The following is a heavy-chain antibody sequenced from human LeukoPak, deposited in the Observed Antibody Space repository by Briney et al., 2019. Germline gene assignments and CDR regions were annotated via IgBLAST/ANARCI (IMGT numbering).Heavy chain of an antibody. D-gene: IGHD2-15*01. CDR3: ARDDSRAAKASYYYYGMDV. CDR1: GYTFTSYY. V-gene: IGHV1-46*01. J-gene: IGHJ6*02. CDR2: INPSSGST. Sequence: GASVKVSCKASGYTFTSYYMHWVRQAPGQGLEWMGIINPSSGSTSYAQKFQGRVTMTRDTSTSTVYMELSSLRSEDTAVYYCARDDSRAAKASYYYYGMDVWGQGTTVTVSS.